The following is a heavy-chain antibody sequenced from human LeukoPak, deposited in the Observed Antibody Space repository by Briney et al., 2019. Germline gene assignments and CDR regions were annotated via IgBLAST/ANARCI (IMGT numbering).Heavy chain of an antibody. V-gene: IGHV4-39*07. CDR3: ARDGSTGCCFDY. CDR1: GGSISSSSYY. J-gene: IGHJ4*02. D-gene: IGHD6-19*01. CDR2: ISYSGST. Sequence: PSETLSLTCTVSGGSISSSSYYWGWIRQPPGKGLEWIGSISYSGSTYYNPSLKSRVTMSLDTSKNQFSLKLSSVTAADTAVYYCARDGSTGCCFDYWGQGTLVTVSS.